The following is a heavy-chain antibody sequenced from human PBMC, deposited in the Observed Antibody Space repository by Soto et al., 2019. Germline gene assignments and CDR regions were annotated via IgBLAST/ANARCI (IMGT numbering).Heavy chain of an antibody. CDR3: ARRTGTVLQWRWFDP. D-gene: IGHD1-1*01. CDR2: INHSGST. J-gene: IGHJ5*02. CDR1: GGSFSGYY. Sequence: SETLSLTCAVYGGSFSGYYWSWIRQPPGKGLEWIGEINHSGSTNYNPSLKSRVTISVDTSKNQFSLKLSSVTAADTAVYYCARRTGTVLQWRWFDPWGQGTPVTVSS. V-gene: IGHV4-34*01.